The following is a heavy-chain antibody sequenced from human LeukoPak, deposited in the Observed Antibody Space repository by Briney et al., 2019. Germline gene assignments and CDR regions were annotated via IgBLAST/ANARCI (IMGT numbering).Heavy chain of an antibody. Sequence: PSETLSLTCTASGFSISSYYWSWIRQPPGKGLEWIAYIYYSGSTNYNPSLKSRVTISVDTSKNQFSLKLSSVTAADTAVYYCATSWDYYDSSGGALFDYWGQGTLVSVSS. V-gene: IGHV4-59*08. CDR1: GFSISSYY. CDR2: IYYSGST. D-gene: IGHD3-22*01. J-gene: IGHJ4*02. CDR3: ATSWDYYDSSGGALFDY.